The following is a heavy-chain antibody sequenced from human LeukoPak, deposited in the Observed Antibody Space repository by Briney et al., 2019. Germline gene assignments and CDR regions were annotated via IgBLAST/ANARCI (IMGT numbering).Heavy chain of an antibody. CDR3: ATSLYCSSTNCYALYFQH. J-gene: IGHJ1*01. CDR2: ISAYNGNT. Sequence: ASVKVSCKASGYTFTSYGISWVRQAPGQGLEWMGWISAYNGNTNYAQKLQGRVTMTTDTSTSTAYMELRSLRSDDTAVYYCATSLYCSSTNCYALYFQHWGQGTLVTVSS. V-gene: IGHV1-18*01. CDR1: GYTFTSYG. D-gene: IGHD2-2*01.